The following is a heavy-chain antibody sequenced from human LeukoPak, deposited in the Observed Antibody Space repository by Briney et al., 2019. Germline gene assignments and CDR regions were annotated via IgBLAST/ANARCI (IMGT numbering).Heavy chain of an antibody. CDR3: ASGDPNYYDSSGYRFGY. D-gene: IGHD3-22*01. J-gene: IGHJ4*02. CDR2: IIPIFGTA. CDR1: GGTFSSYA. V-gene: IGHV1-69*13. Sequence: SVTVSCKASGGTFSSYAISWVRQAPGQGLEWMGGIIPIFGTANYAQKFQGRVTITADESTSTAYMELSSLRSEDTAVYYCASGDPNYYDSSGYRFGYWGQGTLVTVSS.